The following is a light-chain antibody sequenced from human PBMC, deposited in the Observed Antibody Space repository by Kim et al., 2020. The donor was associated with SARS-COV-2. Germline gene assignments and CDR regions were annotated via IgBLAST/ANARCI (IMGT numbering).Light chain of an antibody. CDR1: SSNIGSTS. J-gene: IGLJ3*02. CDR3: AAWDDSLSAWV. V-gene: IGLV1-47*01. CDR2: RNN. Sequence: QSVLAQPPSASGTPGQRVAISCSGGSSNIGSTSVYWYQQLPGTAPKLLIHRNNQRPSGVPDRFSGSKSGTSASLAISGLRSEDEADYYCAAWDDSLSAWVFGGGTQLTVL.